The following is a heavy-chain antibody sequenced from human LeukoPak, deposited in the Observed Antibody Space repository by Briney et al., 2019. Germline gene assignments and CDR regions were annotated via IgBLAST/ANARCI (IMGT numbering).Heavy chain of an antibody. CDR3: ARDDNVDLIHPDY. CDR2: VWSDGTNK. Sequence: GRSLRLSCAASGFTFSSHGMHWVRQAPGKGLEWVAVVWSDGTNKYYADSVKGRFIISRDNSRNTLYLQMNSLRAEDTAVYYCARDDNVDLIHPDYWGQGTLVTVSS. D-gene: IGHD1-1*01. J-gene: IGHJ4*02. V-gene: IGHV3-33*01. CDR1: GFTFSSHG.